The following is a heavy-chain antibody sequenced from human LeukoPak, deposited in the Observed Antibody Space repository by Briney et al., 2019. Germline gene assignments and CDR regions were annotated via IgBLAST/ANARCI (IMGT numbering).Heavy chain of an antibody. D-gene: IGHD4-17*01. CDR3: ARLAVTFDS. CDR1: GGSVSSSSYY. J-gene: IGHJ4*02. CDR2: IYYSGST. Sequence: SETLSLTCTVSGGSVSSSSYYWGWIRQPPGKGLEWVGSIYYSGSTYYNPSLKSRVTISVDTSKNHFSLKLSSVTAADTAVYYCARLAVTFDSWGQGTLVTVSS. V-gene: IGHV4-39*02.